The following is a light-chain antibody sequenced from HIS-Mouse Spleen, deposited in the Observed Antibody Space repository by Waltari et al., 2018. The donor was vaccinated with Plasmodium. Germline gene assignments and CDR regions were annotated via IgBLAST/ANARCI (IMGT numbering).Light chain of an antibody. CDR2: GAS. CDR3: QQYNNWSFT. CDR1: QSVSCN. V-gene: IGKV3-15*01. Sequence: EIVMTQSPATLSVSPGDRATLPCRARQSVSCNLAWYQQTPGQAPRLRRYGASTRATGIPARVSGSGAGTEFTLTISSLQSEDVAVYYCQQYNNWSFTFGPGTKVDIK. J-gene: IGKJ3*01.